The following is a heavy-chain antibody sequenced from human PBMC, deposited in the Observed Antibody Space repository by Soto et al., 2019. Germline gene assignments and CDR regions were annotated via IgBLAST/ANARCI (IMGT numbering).Heavy chain of an antibody. Sequence: EVQLLESGGGLVQPGVSLRLSCAASGFRFSSKAMSWVRQAPGKGLEWVSIISGSGSSTYYIDSLKCLFTISRHTSKNMVYLEINYLRAEDTTVYYCAQATGFQFVNFGASGFDYWGQGYLVSVSS. D-gene: IGHD6-6*01. CDR3: AQATGFQFVNFGASGFDY. J-gene: IGHJ4*02. CDR2: ISGSGSST. CDR1: GFRFSSKA. V-gene: IGHV3-23*01.